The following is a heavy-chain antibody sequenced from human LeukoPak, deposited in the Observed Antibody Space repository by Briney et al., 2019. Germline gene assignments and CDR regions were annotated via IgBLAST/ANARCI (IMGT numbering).Heavy chain of an antibody. CDR1: GGTFSSYA. CDR3: ARAIKGVSDYGDYALVY. D-gene: IGHD4-17*01. J-gene: IGHJ4*02. CDR2: IIPIFGTA. V-gene: IGHV1-69*13. Sequence: SVKVSCKASGGTFSSYAISWVRQAPGQGLEWMGGIIPIFGTANYAQKFQGRVTITADESTSTVYMELSSLRSEDTAVYYCARAIKGVSDYGDYALVYWGQGTLVTVSS.